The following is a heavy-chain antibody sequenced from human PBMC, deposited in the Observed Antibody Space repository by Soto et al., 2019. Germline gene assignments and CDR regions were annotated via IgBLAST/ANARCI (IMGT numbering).Heavy chain of an antibody. CDR3: ARVGLSRGSCWCYFDY. CDR2: IYSGGST. J-gene: IGHJ4*02. V-gene: IGHV3-53*01. Sequence: EVQLVESGGGLIQPGGSLRLSCAASGFTVSSNYMSWVRQAPGKGLEWVSVIYSGGSTYYADSVKGRFTISRDNSKNTLYFQMNSLRAEDTAVYYCARVGLSRGSCWCYFDYWGQGTLVTVSS. CDR1: GFTVSSNY. D-gene: IGHD2-21*01.